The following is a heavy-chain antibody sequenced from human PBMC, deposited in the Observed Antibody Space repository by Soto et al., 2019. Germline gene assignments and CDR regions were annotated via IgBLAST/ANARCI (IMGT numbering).Heavy chain of an antibody. J-gene: IGHJ6*02. D-gene: IGHD2-2*01. Sequence: GGSLRLSCAASGFTFSSYAMSWVRQAPGKGLEWVSAISGSGGSTYYADSVKGRFTISRDNSKNTLYLQMNSLRAEDTAVYYCAKDRREVPAASTVYNGMDVWGQGTTVTVSS. CDR2: ISGSGGST. CDR1: GFTFSSYA. CDR3: AKDRREVPAASTVYNGMDV. V-gene: IGHV3-23*01.